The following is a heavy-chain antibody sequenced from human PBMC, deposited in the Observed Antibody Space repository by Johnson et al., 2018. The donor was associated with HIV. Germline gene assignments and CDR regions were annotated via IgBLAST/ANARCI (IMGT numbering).Heavy chain of an antibody. CDR2: INWNVGRI. CDR1: GFTFSSYA. Sequence: VRLVESGGGLVQPGGSLRLSCAASGFTFSSYAMSWVRQAPGKGLEWVSGINWNVGRIGYADSVKGRFTISRDNAKNTLYLQMNSLRAEDTAVYYCARGRDSTGDGGAFDIWGQGTMVTVSS. V-gene: IGHV3-20*04. J-gene: IGHJ3*02. D-gene: IGHD7-27*01. CDR3: ARGRDSTGDGGAFDI.